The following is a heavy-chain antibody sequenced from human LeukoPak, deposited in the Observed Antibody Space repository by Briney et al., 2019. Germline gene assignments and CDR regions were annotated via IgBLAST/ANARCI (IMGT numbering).Heavy chain of an antibody. J-gene: IGHJ5*02. CDR1: GGSFSGYY. D-gene: IGHD2-2*01. CDR3: AREKYCSSTSCNWFDP. CDR2: INHSGST. V-gene: IGHV4-34*10. Sequence: SETLSLTCAVYGGSFSGYYWSWIRQPPGKGLEWIGEINHSGSTNYNPSLKSRITMSVDTSKNQFSLKLSSVTAADTAVYYCAREKYCSSTSCNWFDPWGQGTLVTVSS.